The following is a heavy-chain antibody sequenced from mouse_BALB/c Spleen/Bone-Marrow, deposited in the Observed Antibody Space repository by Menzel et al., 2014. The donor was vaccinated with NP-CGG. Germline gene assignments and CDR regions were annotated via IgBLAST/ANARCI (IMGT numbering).Heavy chain of an antibody. V-gene: IGHV1-9*01. CDR3: ARNYGNYVWFAN. D-gene: IGHD2-1*01. Sequence: QVQLKESGAELMKPGASVKISCKATGYTFSRYWIEWVQQRPGHGLEWIGEILPGSGSTNYNEKFKGKATFTADTSSNTAYMRLSSLTSEDSAVYYCARNYGNYVWFANWGQGTLVTVSA. J-gene: IGHJ3*01. CDR2: ILPGSGST. CDR1: GYTFSRYW.